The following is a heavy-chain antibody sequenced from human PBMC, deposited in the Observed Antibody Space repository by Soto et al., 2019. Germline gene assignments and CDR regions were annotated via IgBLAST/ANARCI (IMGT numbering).Heavy chain of an antibody. J-gene: IGHJ6*03. CDR3: ARRTVTTFDYYYMDV. CDR1: SGSISSSNW. D-gene: IGHD4-17*01. CDR2: IYHSGST. Sequence: SETLSLTCAVSSGSISSSNWWSWVRQPPGKGLEWIGEIYHSGSTNYNPSLKSRVTISVDKSKNQFSLKLSSVTAADTAVYYCARRTVTTFDYYYMDVWGKGTTVTVSS. V-gene: IGHV4-4*02.